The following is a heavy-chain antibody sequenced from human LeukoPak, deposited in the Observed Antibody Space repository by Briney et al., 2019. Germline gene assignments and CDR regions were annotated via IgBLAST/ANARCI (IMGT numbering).Heavy chain of an antibody. Sequence: SETLSLTCTVSGGSISSGDYYWSWIRQPPGKGLEWIGYIYYSGSTYYNPSLKSRVTISVDTSKNQFSLKLSSVTAADTAVYYCARLAPSGYDSYYYGMDVWGQGTTVTVSS. D-gene: IGHD5-12*01. CDR3: ARLAPSGYDSYYYGMDV. J-gene: IGHJ6*02. V-gene: IGHV4-30-4*01. CDR2: IYYSGST. CDR1: GGSISSGDYY.